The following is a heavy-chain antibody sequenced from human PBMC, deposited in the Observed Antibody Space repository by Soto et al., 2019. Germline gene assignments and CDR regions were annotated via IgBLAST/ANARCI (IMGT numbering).Heavy chain of an antibody. CDR1: GYTFTSYY. Sequence: VASVKVSCKASGYTFTSYYMHWVLQAPGQGLEWMGIINPSGGSTSYAQKFQGRVTMTRDTSTSTVYMELSSLRSEDTAVYYCARGYSSGWYQGGAFDIWGQGTMVTVSS. V-gene: IGHV1-46*01. CDR2: INPSGGST. CDR3: ARGYSSGWYQGGAFDI. D-gene: IGHD6-19*01. J-gene: IGHJ3*02.